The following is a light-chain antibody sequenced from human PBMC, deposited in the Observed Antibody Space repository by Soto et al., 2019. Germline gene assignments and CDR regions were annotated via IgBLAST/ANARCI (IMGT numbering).Light chain of an antibody. CDR3: QQYGSSPLIT. V-gene: IGKV3-11*01. J-gene: IGKJ5*01. Sequence: EIVLTQSPATLSLSPGVRATLSCRASQSVSTDLAWYEQKPGQAPRLLIYDASNRATDVPTRFSGSGSGTDFTLTISSLEPEDFAVYYCQQYGSSPLITFGQGTRLEIK. CDR1: QSVSTD. CDR2: DAS.